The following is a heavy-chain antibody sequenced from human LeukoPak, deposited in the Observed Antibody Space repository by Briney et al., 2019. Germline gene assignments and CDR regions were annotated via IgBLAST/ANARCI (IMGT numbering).Heavy chain of an antibody. V-gene: IGHV4-59*01. J-gene: IGHJ4*02. CDR1: GGSISSYY. CDR3: ARTVTPLNYYDSSGYHSYYFDY. CDR2: IYYSGST. Sequence: PSETLSLTCTVSGGSISSYYWSWIRQPPGKGLEWIGYIYYSGSTNYNPSLKSRVTISVDTSKNQFSLKLSSVTAADTAVYYCARTVTPLNYYDSSGYHSYYFDYWGQGTLVTVSS. D-gene: IGHD3-22*01.